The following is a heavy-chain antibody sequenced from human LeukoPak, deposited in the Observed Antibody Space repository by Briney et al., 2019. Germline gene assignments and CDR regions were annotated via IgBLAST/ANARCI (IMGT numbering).Heavy chain of an antibody. Sequence: GGSLRLSCAASGFSFNSYAMGWVRQAPGKGLEWGSTITRGGSSTFYADPGKGRFTVSRDNSKNTLYLWMNRLRAEDMDVFYCTRDPPHCRGARCSLFASWGHGNLVTVSS. J-gene: IGHJ4*03. D-gene: IGHD2-15*01. CDR2: ITRGGSST. CDR1: GFSFNSYA. CDR3: TRDPPHCRGARCSLFAS. V-gene: IGHV3-23*01.